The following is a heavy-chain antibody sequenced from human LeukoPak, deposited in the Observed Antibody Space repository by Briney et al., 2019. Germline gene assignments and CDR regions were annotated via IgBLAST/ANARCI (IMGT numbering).Heavy chain of an antibody. J-gene: IGHJ4*02. CDR1: GFTFSNYA. CDR3: ARGCGSTCFSHMGY. Sequence: GGSLRLSCAASGFTFSNYAMNWVRQAPGKGLEWVSTISGSGGSTYYADSVKGRFTISRDNSKNTLCLQMNSLRADDTAVYYCARGCGSTCFSHMGYWGQGTL. V-gene: IGHV3-23*01. CDR2: ISGSGGST. D-gene: IGHD2-15*01.